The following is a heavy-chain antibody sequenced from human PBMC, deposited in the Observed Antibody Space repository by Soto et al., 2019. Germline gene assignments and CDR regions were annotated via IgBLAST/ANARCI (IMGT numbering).Heavy chain of an antibody. CDR2: ISYDGSNK. Sequence: PGGSMRLSCAASGFTFSSYAMHWVRQAPGKGLEWVAVISYDGSNKYYADSVKGRFTISRDNSKNTLYLQMNSLRAEATAVYYCARERGGYCSSTSCFADYYYYGMDVWGQGTTVTVSS. V-gene: IGHV3-30-3*01. CDR3: ARERGGYCSSTSCFADYYYYGMDV. D-gene: IGHD2-2*01. CDR1: GFTFSSYA. J-gene: IGHJ6*02.